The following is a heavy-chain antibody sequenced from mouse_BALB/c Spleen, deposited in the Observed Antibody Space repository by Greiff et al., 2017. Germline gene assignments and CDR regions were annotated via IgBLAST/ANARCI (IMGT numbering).Heavy chain of an antibody. D-gene: IGHD1-1*02. V-gene: IGHV2-9*02. Sequence: VMLVESGPGLVPPSQSLSITCTVSGFSLTSFGVHWVRQPPGKGLEWLGVIWAGGSTNYNSALMSRLSISKNNSKSQVFLKMNSLQTDDTAMYSCAKDAYGPDYWGQGTTLTVPP. CDR1: GFSLTSFG. CDR2: IWAGGST. CDR3: AKDAYGPDY. J-gene: IGHJ2*01.